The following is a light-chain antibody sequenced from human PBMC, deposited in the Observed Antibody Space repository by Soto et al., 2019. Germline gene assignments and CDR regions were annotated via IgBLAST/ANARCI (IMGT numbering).Light chain of an antibody. CDR1: QSVSSIY. CDR3: QQYYTSPWT. CDR2: GAS. V-gene: IGKV3-20*01. J-gene: IGKJ1*01. Sequence: EIVLTQSPGTLSLSPGDRATLSCRASQSVSSIYLAWYQQKPGQAPRLLIYGASSRATGIPDRFSGSGSGTDFTLTINRLEPEDFAVYYCQQYYTSPWTFGQGTKVDI.